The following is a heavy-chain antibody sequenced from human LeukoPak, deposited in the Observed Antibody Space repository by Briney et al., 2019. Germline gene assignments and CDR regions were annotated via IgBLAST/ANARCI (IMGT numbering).Heavy chain of an antibody. CDR3: ARDRGYDWGAEYYFDY. J-gene: IGHJ4*02. CDR2: IYSGGST. CDR1: GFTVSSNY. Sequence: PGGSLRLSCAASGFTVSSNYMSWVRQAPGKGLEWVSVIYSGGSTYYADSVKGRFTISRDNSKNTLYLQMNSLRAEDTAVYYCARDRGYDWGAEYYFDYWGQGTLVTVSS. V-gene: IGHV3-66*01. D-gene: IGHD5-12*01.